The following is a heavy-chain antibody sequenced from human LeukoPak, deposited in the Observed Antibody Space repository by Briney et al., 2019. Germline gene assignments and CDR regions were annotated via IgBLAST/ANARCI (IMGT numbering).Heavy chain of an antibody. V-gene: IGHV3-23*01. CDR1: GFTFSSYA. Sequence: GGSLRLSCAASGFTFSSYAMSWVRQAPGKGLEWVSAISGSGGSTYYADSVKGRLTISRDNSRNTLYLQMNSLRAEDTAVYYCARESAYGDYVNNFDYWGQGTLVTVSS. D-gene: IGHD4-17*01. CDR2: ISGSGGST. CDR3: ARESAYGDYVNNFDY. J-gene: IGHJ4*02.